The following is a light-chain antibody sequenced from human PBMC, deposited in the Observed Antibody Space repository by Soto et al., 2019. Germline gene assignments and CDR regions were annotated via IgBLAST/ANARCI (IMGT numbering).Light chain of an antibody. Sequence: EIVLTQSPGTLSLSPGERATLSCRASQSISSSYLAWYQQKPGQAPRLLIYAASSRATGIPDRFSGSGSGTDSTLTISRLEPEDFAGYYCQQYGSSSYTFGQGTQLEIK. V-gene: IGKV3-20*01. CDR2: AAS. CDR1: QSISSSY. J-gene: IGKJ2*01. CDR3: QQYGSSSYT.